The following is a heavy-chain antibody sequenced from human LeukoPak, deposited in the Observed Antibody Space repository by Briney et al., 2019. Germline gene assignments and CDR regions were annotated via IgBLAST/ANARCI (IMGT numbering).Heavy chain of an antibody. CDR1: GFTFSSFG. D-gene: IGHD2-21*02. J-gene: IGHJ4*02. CDR3: ARGDSHIDY. CDR2: ISSTSSTI. Sequence: GGSLRLSCAASGFTFSSFGMNWVRQAPGKGLEWISYISSTSSTIYYADSVKGRFTISRDNAKNSLYLQMNSLRAEDTAVYYCARGDSHIDYWGQGTLVTVSS. V-gene: IGHV3-48*04.